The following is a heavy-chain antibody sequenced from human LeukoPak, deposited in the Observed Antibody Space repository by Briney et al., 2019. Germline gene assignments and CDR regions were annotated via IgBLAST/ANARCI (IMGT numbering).Heavy chain of an antibody. CDR3: ARRFRQLDYWATFGGVIDY. J-gene: IGHJ4*02. V-gene: IGHV4-34*01. Sequence: SETLSLTCAVYGGSFSGYSWSWIRQPPGKGLGWIGEINHSGSTNFNPSLKSRVTISVDTSKKHFSLKLSSVTAADTAVYYCARRFRQLDYWATFGGVIDYWGQGTLVTVSS. CDR1: GGSFSGYS. D-gene: IGHD3-16*02. CDR2: INHSGST.